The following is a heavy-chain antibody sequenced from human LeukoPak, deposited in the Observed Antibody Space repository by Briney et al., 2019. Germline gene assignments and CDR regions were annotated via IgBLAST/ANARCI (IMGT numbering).Heavy chain of an antibody. D-gene: IGHD2-15*01. CDR2: ISSSSSYI. CDR3: ARDQVVAAHVGWFDP. J-gene: IGHJ5*02. CDR1: GFTFSSYS. V-gene: IGHV3-21*01. Sequence: GGSLRLSSAASGFTFSSYSMNWVRQAPGKGLEWVSSISSSSSYIYYADSVKGRFTISRDNAKNSLYLQMNSLRAEDTAVYYCARDQVVAAHVGWFDPWGQGTLVTVSS.